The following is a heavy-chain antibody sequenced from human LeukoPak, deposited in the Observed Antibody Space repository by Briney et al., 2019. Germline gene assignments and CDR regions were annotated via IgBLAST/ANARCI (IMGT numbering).Heavy chain of an antibody. CDR2: ISYDGSNK. J-gene: IGHJ4*02. Sequence: SCKASGGTFSSYAISWVRQAPGKGLEWVAVISYDGSNKYYADSVKGRFTISRDNSKNTLYLQMNSLRAVDTAVYYCARILDSAWGELGYWGQGTLVTVSS. V-gene: IGHV3-30*04. CDR1: GGTFSSYA. CDR3: ARILDSAWGELGY. D-gene: IGHD6-19*01.